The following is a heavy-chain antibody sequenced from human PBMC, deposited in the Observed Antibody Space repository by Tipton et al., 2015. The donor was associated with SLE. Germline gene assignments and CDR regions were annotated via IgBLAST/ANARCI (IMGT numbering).Heavy chain of an antibody. CDR3: ASLREQWLEVGYFDY. Sequence: SLRLSCAASGFTFSSYEMNWVRQAPGKGLEWVSYISSSGSTIHYADSVKGRFTISRDNAKNSLYLQMNSLRAEDTAVYYCASLREQWLEVGYFDYWGQGTLVTVSS. D-gene: IGHD6-19*01. V-gene: IGHV3-48*03. CDR2: ISSSGSTI. J-gene: IGHJ4*02. CDR1: GFTFSSYE.